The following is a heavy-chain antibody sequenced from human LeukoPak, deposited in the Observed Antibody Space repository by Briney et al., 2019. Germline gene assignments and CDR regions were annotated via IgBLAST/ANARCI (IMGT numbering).Heavy chain of an antibody. J-gene: IGHJ6*03. V-gene: IGHV1-8*01. CDR1: GYTFTSYD. CDR2: MNPNSGNT. CDR3: ALGAAGTDYYYYMDV. Sequence: ASVKVSCKASGYTFTSYDINWVRQATGQGLEWMGWMNPNSGNTGYAQKFQGRVTMTRNTSISTAYMELSSLRSEDTAVYYCALGAAGTDYYYYMDVWGKGTTVTISS. D-gene: IGHD6-13*01.